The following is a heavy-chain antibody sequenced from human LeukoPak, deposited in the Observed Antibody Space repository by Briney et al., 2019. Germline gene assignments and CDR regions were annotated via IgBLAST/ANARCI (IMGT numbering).Heavy chain of an antibody. CDR2: IKEDGSLK. V-gene: IGHV3-7*01. J-gene: IGHJ4*02. CDR1: GFGFSNFW. Sequence: PGGSLRLSCAASGFGFSNFWMSWVRQAPGKGPEWVANIKEDGSLKNYVDSVEGRFTVSRDNAKNTLYLQMNSLRAEDTAVYYCARFFGSGWYGEADYWGQGTLVTVSS. CDR3: ARFFGSGWYGEADY. D-gene: IGHD6-19*01.